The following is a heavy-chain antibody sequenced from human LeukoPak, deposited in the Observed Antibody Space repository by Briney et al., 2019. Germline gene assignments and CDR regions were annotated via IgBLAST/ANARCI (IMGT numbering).Heavy chain of an antibody. J-gene: IGHJ6*03. CDR1: GFTFSSNS. Sequence: GGSLRLSCAASGFTFSSNSMNWVRQAPGMGLEWVSSISSSSSYIYYADSVKGRFSISRDNAKNSLYLQMNSLRAEDTAVYYCARSGTGTTYYYYMEVWGKGTTVTVSS. V-gene: IGHV3-21*01. CDR3: ARSGTGTTYYYYMEV. D-gene: IGHD1-7*01. CDR2: ISSSSSYI.